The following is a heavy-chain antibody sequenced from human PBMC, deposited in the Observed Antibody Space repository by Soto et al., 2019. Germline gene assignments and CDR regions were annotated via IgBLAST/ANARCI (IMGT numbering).Heavy chain of an antibody. Sequence: EVQLVESGGGLVKPGGSLRLSCAASGFTFSSYSMHWVRQAPGKGLEWVSSISSSSTYIKYADSVKGRFTISRDNAKNSLYLQMNSLRAEDTAVYYCASGEGYFDWSAPRYWGQGTLVTVS. CDR2: ISSSSTYI. J-gene: IGHJ4*02. CDR3: ASGEGYFDWSAPRY. CDR1: GFTFSSYS. D-gene: IGHD3-9*01. V-gene: IGHV3-21*01.